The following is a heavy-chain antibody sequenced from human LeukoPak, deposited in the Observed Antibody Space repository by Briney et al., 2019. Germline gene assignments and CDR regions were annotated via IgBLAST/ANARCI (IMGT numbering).Heavy chain of an antibody. V-gene: IGHV4-30-2*01. Sequence: SQTLSLTCAVSGGSISSGGYSWSWIRQPPGKGLEWIGYIYHSGSTYYNPSLKSRVTISVDRSKNQFSLKLSSVTAADTAVYYCARVGTDYCGSGSYYLDYWGQGTLVTVSS. D-gene: IGHD3-10*01. CDR2: IYHSGST. CDR3: ARVGTDYCGSGSYYLDY. CDR1: GGSISSGGYS. J-gene: IGHJ4*02.